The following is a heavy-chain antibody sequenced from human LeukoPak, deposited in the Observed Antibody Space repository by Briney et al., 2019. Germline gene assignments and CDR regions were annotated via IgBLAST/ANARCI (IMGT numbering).Heavy chain of an antibody. D-gene: IGHD4-11*01. V-gene: IGHV3-30*03. CDR1: GFTFSSYG. Sequence: GGSLRLSCAASGFTFSSYGMHWVRQAPGKGLEWVAVISYDGSNKYYADSVKGRFTISRDNSKNTLYLQMNSLRAEDTAVYYCARDEVDYPDYYYGMDVWGQGTMVTVSS. CDR2: ISYDGSNK. J-gene: IGHJ6*02. CDR3: ARDEVDYPDYYYGMDV.